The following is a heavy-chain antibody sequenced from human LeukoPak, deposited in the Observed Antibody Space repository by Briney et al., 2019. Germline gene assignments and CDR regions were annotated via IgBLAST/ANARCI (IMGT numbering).Heavy chain of an antibody. CDR2: IIPIFGTA. Sequence: SVKVSCXASGGTFSSYAISWVRRAPGQGLEWMGGIIPIFGTANYAQKFQGRVTITTDESTSTAYMELSSLRSEDTAVYYCASTIGWRGDYVIDYWGQGTLVTVSS. D-gene: IGHD4-17*01. V-gene: IGHV1-69*05. J-gene: IGHJ4*02. CDR1: GGTFSSYA. CDR3: ASTIGWRGDYVIDY.